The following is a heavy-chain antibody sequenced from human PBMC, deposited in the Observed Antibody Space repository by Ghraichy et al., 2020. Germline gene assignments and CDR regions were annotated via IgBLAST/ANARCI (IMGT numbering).Heavy chain of an antibody. V-gene: IGHV4-59*01. CDR3: ASAGLSAREFDY. CDR1: GGSISSYY. Sequence: SETLSLTCTVSGGSISSYYWSWVRQRPRQGLEWIGYNYYSGSTNYNPSLKRRGTISVDTSKNQFSLKLSSVTAAAAAVYYCASAGLSAREFDYCGQGTLVTASA. D-gene: IGHD2-15*01. J-gene: IGHJ4*01. CDR2: NYYSGST.